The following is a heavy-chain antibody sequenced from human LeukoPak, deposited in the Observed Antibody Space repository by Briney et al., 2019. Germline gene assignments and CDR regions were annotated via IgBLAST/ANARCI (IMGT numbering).Heavy chain of an antibody. CDR2: INPNSGGT. CDR3: ARASGVAAEYYFDY. CDR1: GYTFTGYY. Sequence: ASVKVSCKASGYTFTGYYMHWVRQAPGQGLEWMGWINPNSGGTNYAQKFQGRVTMTRDTSISTAYMELSRLRSDDTAVYYCARASGVAAEYYFDYWGQGTLVTVSS. V-gene: IGHV1-2*02. D-gene: IGHD6-13*01. J-gene: IGHJ4*02.